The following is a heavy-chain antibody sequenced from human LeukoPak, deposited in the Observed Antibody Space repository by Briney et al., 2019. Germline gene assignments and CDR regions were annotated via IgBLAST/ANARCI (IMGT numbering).Heavy chain of an antibody. Sequence: ASVKVSCKASGGTFSSYVFSWVRQAPGQGLEWMGRIIPILGTSNYAQTFLGRVTISADKSTTTAYMELSRLRSDDTAVYYCASGEPGSDSLVRYYYYNMDVWGQGTMVTVSS. CDR1: GGTFSSYV. D-gene: IGHD3-10*01. CDR3: ASGEPGSDSLVRYYYYNMDV. CDR2: IIPILGTS. J-gene: IGHJ6*02. V-gene: IGHV1-69*04.